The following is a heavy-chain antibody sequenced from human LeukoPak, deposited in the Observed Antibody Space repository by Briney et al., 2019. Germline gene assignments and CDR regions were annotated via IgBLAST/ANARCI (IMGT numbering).Heavy chain of an antibody. J-gene: IGHJ5*02. CDR3: AREGHTSSRGWFVP. V-gene: IGHV1-69*13. Sequence: SVKVSCKASGYTFNNYAISWLRQAPGQGLEWMGGIIPILGTPNYAQKFQGRVTITADESTSTTHMELRSLRSDDAAVYYCAREGHTSSRGWFVPWGQGTLVTVSS. CDR2: IIPILGTP. CDR1: GYTFNNYA. D-gene: IGHD6-19*01.